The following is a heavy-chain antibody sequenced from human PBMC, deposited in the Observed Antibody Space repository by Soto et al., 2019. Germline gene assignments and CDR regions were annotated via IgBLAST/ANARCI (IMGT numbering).Heavy chain of an antibody. D-gene: IGHD6-6*01. J-gene: IGHJ4*02. Sequence: QLQLQESGPGLVKPSETLSLTCAVSGGSVSSGGNYWGWIRQSPGKGLEWIGSVHDTGTTHYNPSLTSRVTISVDTSKNQFSLNVNSVTAADTAVYYCARVLSSPSAAGVWGKGTLVTVSS. CDR1: GGSVSSGGNY. CDR3: ARVLSSPSAAGV. CDR2: VHDTGTT. V-gene: IGHV4-39*01.